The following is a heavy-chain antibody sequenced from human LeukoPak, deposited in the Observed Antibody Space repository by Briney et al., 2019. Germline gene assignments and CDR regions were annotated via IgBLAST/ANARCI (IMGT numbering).Heavy chain of an antibody. J-gene: IGHJ4*02. Sequence: TGSSLTLSCAASGFTFSSYGMHWVRQAPGKGLEWVAVISYDGSNTYYADSVKGRFTISRDNSKNTPYLQMNSLRAEDTAVYYCAKGDYGAIGYWGQGTLVTVSS. CDR1: GFTFSSYG. V-gene: IGHV3-30*18. CDR2: ISYDGSNT. CDR3: AKGDYGAIGY. D-gene: IGHD4-17*01.